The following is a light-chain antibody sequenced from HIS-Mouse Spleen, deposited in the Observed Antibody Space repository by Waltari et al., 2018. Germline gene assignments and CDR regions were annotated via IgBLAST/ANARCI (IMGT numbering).Light chain of an antibody. V-gene: IGKV1-5*03. J-gene: IGKJ3*01. Sequence: DIQMTQSPSTLSASVGDRVTITCRASQSISSWLAWYQQKPGKAPKLLIYKASSLESGVPSRFSGSGSGTEFTLTISSLQPEDFATYYCQQANSFPSFTLFTFGPGTKVDIK. CDR1: QSISSW. CDR3: QQANSFPSFTLFT. CDR2: KAS.